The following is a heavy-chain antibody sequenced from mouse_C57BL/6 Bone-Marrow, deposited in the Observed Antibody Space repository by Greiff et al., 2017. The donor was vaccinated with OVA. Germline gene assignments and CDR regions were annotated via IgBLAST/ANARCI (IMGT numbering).Heavy chain of an antibody. CDR2: INSNNGGT. CDR1: GYTFTDYN. Sequence: EVQLQQSGPELAKPGASVKIPCKASGYTFTDYNMDWVKQSHGKSLEWIGDINSNNGGTIYNQKFKGKATLTVDKSSSTAYMERRSVTSEDTAVYYCARGGDYEYAGGAWFAYWGQGTLVTVSA. J-gene: IGHJ3*01. D-gene: IGHD2-4*01. V-gene: IGHV1-18*01. CDR3: ARGGDYEYAGGAWFAY.